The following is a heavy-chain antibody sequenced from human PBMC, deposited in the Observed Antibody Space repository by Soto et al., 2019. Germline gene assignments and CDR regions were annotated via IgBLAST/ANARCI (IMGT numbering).Heavy chain of an antibody. CDR2: IYYSGST. D-gene: IGHD4-17*01. J-gene: IGHJ6*02. V-gene: IGHV4-30-4*01. CDR3: ARLGPTTVPTSYFTGNYNGMDV. Sequence: SETLSLTCTVSGGSISSGDYYWSWIRQPPXKGLEWIGYIYYSGSTYYNPSLRSRLTISVDTSKNQFSLKLSSVTAADAAVYCCARLGPTTVPTSYFTGNYNGMDVWGQGTTVTVSS. CDR1: GGSISSGDYY.